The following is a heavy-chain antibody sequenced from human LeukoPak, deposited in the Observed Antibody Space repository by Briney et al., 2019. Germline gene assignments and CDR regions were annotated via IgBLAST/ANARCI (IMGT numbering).Heavy chain of an antibody. CDR2: ISSSSSTI. CDR3: ASLWSGDHGTGYYYYGMDV. J-gene: IGHJ6*02. V-gene: IGHV3-48*02. Sequence: PGGSLRLSCAASGFTFSSYSMSWVRQAPGKGLEWVSYISSSSSTIYYADSVKGRFTISRDNAKNSLYLQMNSLRDEDTAVYYCASLWSGDHGTGYYYYGMDVWGQGTTVTVSS. D-gene: IGHD3-3*01. CDR1: GFTFSSYS.